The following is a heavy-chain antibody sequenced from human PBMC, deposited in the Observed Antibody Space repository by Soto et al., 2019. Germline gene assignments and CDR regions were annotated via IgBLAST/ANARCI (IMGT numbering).Heavy chain of an antibody. J-gene: IGHJ6*02. CDR3: VKEPDV. Sequence: GGSLRLSCEASCFIFSTYYMTWVRQVPGKGLEWVAAVSPSGDSTYYADSLKGRLTISRDNSKNTVFLQMNSLSADDTGLYYCVKEPDVWGQGISVTVSS. V-gene: IGHV3-23*01. CDR1: CFIFSTYY. CDR2: VSPSGDST.